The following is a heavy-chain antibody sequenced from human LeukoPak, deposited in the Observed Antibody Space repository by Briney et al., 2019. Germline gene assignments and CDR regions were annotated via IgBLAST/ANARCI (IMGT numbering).Heavy chain of an antibody. CDR1: GGTFSSYA. D-gene: IGHD3-3*01. Sequence: SVKVSCKASGGTFSSYAISWVRQAPGQGLEWMGRIIPILGIANYAQKFQGRVTITADESTSTAYMELSSLRSEDTAVYYCARARSGIFGVVTPNWFDPWGQGTLVTVSS. CDR3: ARARSGIFGVVTPNWFDP. V-gene: IGHV1-69*04. J-gene: IGHJ5*02. CDR2: IIPILGIA.